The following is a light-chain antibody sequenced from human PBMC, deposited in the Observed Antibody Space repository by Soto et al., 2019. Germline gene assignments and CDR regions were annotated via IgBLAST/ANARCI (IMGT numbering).Light chain of an antibody. J-gene: IGKJ5*01. CDR1: QSVSSD. CDR3: QQRNNWPPIT. CDR2: GAS. Sequence: EIVIARAPATLCFSPGERATLSCMASQSVSSDLAWYHQKPGQAPRLLIYGASTRATGIPARFSGSGSGTEFTLTINSLQSEDFAVYYCQQRNNWPPITFGQGTRLEIK. V-gene: IGKV3-15*01.